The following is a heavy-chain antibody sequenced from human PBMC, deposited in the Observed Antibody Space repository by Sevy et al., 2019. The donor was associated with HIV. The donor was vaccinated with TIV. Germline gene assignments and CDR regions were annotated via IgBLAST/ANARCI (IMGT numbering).Heavy chain of an antibody. J-gene: IGHJ4*02. CDR3: AREYCSSTSCYISPYYFDY. D-gene: IGHD2-2*02. CDR1: GYTFTSYG. CDR2: ISAYNGNT. V-gene: IGHV1-18*01. Sequence: ASVNVSCKASGYTFTSYGISWVRQAPGQGLEWMGWISAYNGNTNYAQKLQGRVTMTTDTSTSTAYMELRSLRSDDTAVYYCAREYCSSTSCYISPYYFDYWGQGTLVTVSS.